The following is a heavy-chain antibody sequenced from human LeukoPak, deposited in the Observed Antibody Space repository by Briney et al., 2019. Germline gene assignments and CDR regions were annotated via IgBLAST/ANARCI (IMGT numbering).Heavy chain of an antibody. Sequence: SSQTLSLTCTVSGGSISSGDYYWSWIRQPPGKGLEWIGYIYYSGSTYYNPSLKSRVTISVDTSKNQFSLKLSSVPAADTAVYYCARATWELLHFDYWGQGTLVTVSS. CDR1: GGSISSGDYY. J-gene: IGHJ4*02. V-gene: IGHV4-30-4*08. CDR2: IYYSGST. D-gene: IGHD1-26*01. CDR3: ARATWELLHFDY.